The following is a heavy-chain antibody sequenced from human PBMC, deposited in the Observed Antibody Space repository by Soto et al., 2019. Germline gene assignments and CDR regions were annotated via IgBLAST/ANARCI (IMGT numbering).Heavy chain of an antibody. CDR2: IYYSGST. CDR1: GGSISSYY. J-gene: IGHJ4*02. CDR3: ARTPPTSLPNIFDY. V-gene: IGHV4-59*01. D-gene: IGHD3-16*02. Sequence: SEALSLTCTVSGGSISSYYWSWIRQPPGKGLEWIGYIYYSGSTNYNPSLKSRVTISVDTSKNQFSLKLSSVTAADTAVYYCARTPPTSLPNIFDYWGQGTLVTVSS.